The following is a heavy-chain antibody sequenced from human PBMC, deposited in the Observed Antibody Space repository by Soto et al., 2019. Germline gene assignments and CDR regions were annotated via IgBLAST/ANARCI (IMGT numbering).Heavy chain of an antibody. V-gene: IGHV4-59*01. D-gene: IGHD3-10*01. CDR3: ATSGSGSPSLFDY. J-gene: IGHJ4*02. CDR1: GGSISSYY. Sequence: SETLSLTCTVSGGSISSYYWSWIRQPPGKGLEWIGYIYYSGSTNYNPSLKSRVTISVDTSKNQFSLKLSSVTAADTAVYYCATSGSGSPSLFDYWGQGTLVTVSS. CDR2: IYYSGST.